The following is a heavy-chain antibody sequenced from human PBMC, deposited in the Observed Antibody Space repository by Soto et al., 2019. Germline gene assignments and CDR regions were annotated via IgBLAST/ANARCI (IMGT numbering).Heavy chain of an antibody. Sequence: ASVKVSGKASGYTFTSYYIHWVRQAPGQVLEWMGIINPSGGTTNYAQEFQGRVTMTRDTSTSTVFMELSSLRSEDTAVYYCARPKSRGAFDVWGQGTMVTV. CDR3: ARPKSRGAFDV. CDR1: GYTFTSYY. CDR2: INPSGGTT. V-gene: IGHV1-46*01. J-gene: IGHJ3*01.